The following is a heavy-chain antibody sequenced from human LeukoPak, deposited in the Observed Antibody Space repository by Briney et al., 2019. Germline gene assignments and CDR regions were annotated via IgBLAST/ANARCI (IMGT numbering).Heavy chain of an antibody. CDR3: ARLGTAIVARYFDF. Sequence: GESLKISWKGSGYTFTSYWIGWVRQMPGKDLEWMGTIYPGDSDTRYSPSFQGQVTISPDKSINTAYLQWSSLKASDTAIYYCARLGTAIVARYFDFWGQGTLVTVSS. CDR1: GYTFTSYW. V-gene: IGHV5-51*01. D-gene: IGHD5-18*01. CDR2: IYPGDSDT. J-gene: IGHJ4*02.